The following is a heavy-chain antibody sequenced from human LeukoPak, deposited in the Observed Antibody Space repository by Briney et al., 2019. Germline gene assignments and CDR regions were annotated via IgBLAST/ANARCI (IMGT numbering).Heavy chain of an antibody. D-gene: IGHD3-22*01. Sequence: PGGSLRLSCAASGFTVSSNYMSWVRQAPGKGLEWVSVIYSGGSTYYADSVKGRFTISRDNSKNTLYLQMNSLRAEDTAVYYCARGYYDSSGYLAGFDYWGLGTLVTVSS. CDR3: ARGYYDSSGYLAGFDY. J-gene: IGHJ4*02. CDR2: IYSGGST. CDR1: GFTVSSNY. V-gene: IGHV3-53*01.